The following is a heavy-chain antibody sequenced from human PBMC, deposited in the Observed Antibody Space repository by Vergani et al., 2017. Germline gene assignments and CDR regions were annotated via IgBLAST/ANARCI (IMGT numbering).Heavy chain of an antibody. V-gene: IGHV3-23*04. CDR3: AKDNVPGYYDSSGYCDY. Sequence: EVDLVESGGGLAQPGGSLRLSCEASGLTFTNFAMTWVRQAPGEGLEWVSGISGSGGFTYYADSVKGRFTISRDNSKNTMFLQMNNLRAEDTAVYYGAKDNVPGYYDSSGYCDYWGQGTLVTVSS. CDR1: GLTFTNFA. D-gene: IGHD3-22*01. J-gene: IGHJ4*02. CDR2: ISGSGGFT.